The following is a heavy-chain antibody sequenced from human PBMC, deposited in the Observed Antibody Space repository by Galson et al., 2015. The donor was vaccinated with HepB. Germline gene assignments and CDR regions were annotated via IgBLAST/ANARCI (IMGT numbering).Heavy chain of an antibody. D-gene: IGHD2-2*01. V-gene: IGHV5-51*01. Sequence: QSGAEVKKPGESLKISCETSGYNFSTYWVGWLRQMPGKGLEWVGIIYPGDSDTRYSPSFQGQVTISVDKSISTAYLQWSSLKASDTAMYYCARHGVFGGYCRSAGSNYRDCWCQGALVAVSS. CDR2: IYPGDSDT. J-gene: IGHJ4*02. CDR1: GYNFSTYW. CDR3: ARHGVFGGYCRSAGSNYRDC.